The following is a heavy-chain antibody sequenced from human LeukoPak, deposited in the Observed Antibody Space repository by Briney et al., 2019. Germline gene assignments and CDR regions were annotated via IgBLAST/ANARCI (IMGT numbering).Heavy chain of an antibody. D-gene: IGHD2-2*01. V-gene: IGHV5-51*01. CDR1: GYTFSSYW. J-gene: IGHJ5*02. Sequence: GESLKISCKGSGYTFSSYWIGWVRQMPGKGLEWMGIIYPGGSDTRYSPSFQGQVTISADKSISTAYLQWSSLKASDTAMYYCARRAGDCSSTSCYWNNWFDPWGQGTLVAVSS. CDR2: IYPGGSDT. CDR3: ARRAGDCSSTSCYWNNWFDP.